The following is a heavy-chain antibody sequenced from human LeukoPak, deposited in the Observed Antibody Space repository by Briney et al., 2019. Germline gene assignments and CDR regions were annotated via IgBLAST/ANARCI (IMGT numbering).Heavy chain of an antibody. Sequence: PSETLSLTCTGSGGSISSYYWSWLRQPAGKGLEWIGRIYTSGSTNYNPSLKSRVTMSVDTSNNQFSLKLSSVNAADTAVYYCARAARSIASHWGQGTLVTVSS. V-gene: IGHV4-4*07. D-gene: IGHD6-6*01. CDR2: IYTSGST. J-gene: IGHJ4*02. CDR3: ARAARSIASH. CDR1: GGSISSYY.